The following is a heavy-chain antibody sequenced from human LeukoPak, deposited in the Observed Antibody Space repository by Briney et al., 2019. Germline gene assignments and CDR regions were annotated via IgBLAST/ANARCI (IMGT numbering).Heavy chain of an antibody. V-gene: IGHV3-30*02. CDR2: IRYNGIDK. D-gene: IGHD1-1*01. Sequence: GGSLRLSCAASGFAFSSSGMHWVRQAPGKGLEWVAFIRYNGIDKYYAESVNDRITISRDDSKNTVYLQMNSLRPDDTAVYYCAKPHDSTGRHSLDSWGQGTLVTVST. J-gene: IGHJ4*02. CDR3: AKPHDSTGRHSLDS. CDR1: GFAFSSSG.